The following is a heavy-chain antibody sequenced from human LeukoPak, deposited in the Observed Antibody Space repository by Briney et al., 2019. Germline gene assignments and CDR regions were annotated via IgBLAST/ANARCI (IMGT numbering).Heavy chain of an antibody. V-gene: IGHV3-30*18. CDR1: GFTFSSYG. J-gene: IGHJ4*02. Sequence: PGGSLRLSCAASGFTFSSYGMHWVRQAPGKGLEWVAVISYDGGTKYYGDSVRGRFTISRDNLKNTLSLQMDSLRAEDTAVYFCAKERAATTHFDYWGQGALVTVSS. D-gene: IGHD1-26*01. CDR3: AKERAATTHFDY. CDR2: ISYDGGTK.